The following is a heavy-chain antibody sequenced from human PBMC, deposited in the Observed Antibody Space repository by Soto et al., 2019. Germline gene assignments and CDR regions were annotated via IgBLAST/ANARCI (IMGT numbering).Heavy chain of an antibody. CDR2: IYYSGST. V-gene: IGHV4-61*01. Sequence: PSXTLSLTCTVSGGSVSSGSYYWSWIRQPPGKGLEWIGYIYYSGSTNYNPSLKSRVTISVDTSKNQSSLKLSSVTAADTAVYYCARGYGPRCSSGWYVGFDYWGQGTLVTVSS. D-gene: IGHD6-19*01. CDR1: GGSVSSGSYY. CDR3: ARGYGPRCSSGWYVGFDY. J-gene: IGHJ4*02.